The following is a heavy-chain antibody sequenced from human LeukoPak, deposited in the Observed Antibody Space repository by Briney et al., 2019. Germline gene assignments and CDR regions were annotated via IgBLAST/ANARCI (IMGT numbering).Heavy chain of an antibody. D-gene: IGHD3-3*01. Sequence: GGSLRLSCAASGFTFSSYDMHWVRQVPGKGLEWVAFIRYAGSNKYYADSVKGRFTISRDNSKNTLYLQMNSLRAEDTAVYYCAKTAGVLRFLEWAADDAFDIWGQGTMVTVSS. CDR1: GFTFSSYD. CDR2: IRYAGSNK. V-gene: IGHV3-30*02. J-gene: IGHJ3*02. CDR3: AKTAGVLRFLEWAADDAFDI.